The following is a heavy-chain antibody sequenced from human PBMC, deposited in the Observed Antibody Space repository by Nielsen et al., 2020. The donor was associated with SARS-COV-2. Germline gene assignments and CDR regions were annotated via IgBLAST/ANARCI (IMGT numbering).Heavy chain of an antibody. V-gene: IGHV3-74*03. D-gene: IGHD3-10*01. Sequence: GGSLRLSCAGFTFSNYGMNWVRQAPGKGLAWVAHINSDGSRTMYADSVRGRFTISRDNGENTLYLEMNSLRADDTAVYYCARDGGELLWFGELSPPYFDYWGQGTLVTVSS. CDR3: ARDGGELLWFGELSPPYFDY. CDR1: GFTFSNYG. J-gene: IGHJ4*02. CDR2: INSDGSRT.